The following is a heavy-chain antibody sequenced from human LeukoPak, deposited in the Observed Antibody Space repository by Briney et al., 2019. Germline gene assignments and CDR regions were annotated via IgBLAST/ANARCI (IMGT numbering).Heavy chain of an antibody. V-gene: IGHV1-2*02. J-gene: IGHJ4*02. D-gene: IGHD6-13*01. Sequence: ASVKVSCKASGYTFTGYYMRWVRQAPGQGLEWMGWINPNSGGTNYAQKFQGRVTMTRDTSISTAYMELSRLRSDDTAVYYCARDLRKRGSSWYPPLDYWGQGTLVTVSS. CDR2: INPNSGGT. CDR3: ARDLRKRGSSWYPPLDY. CDR1: GYTFTGYY.